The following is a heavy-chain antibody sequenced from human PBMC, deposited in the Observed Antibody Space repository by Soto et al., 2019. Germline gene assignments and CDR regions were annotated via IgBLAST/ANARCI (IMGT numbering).Heavy chain of an antibody. Sequence: PGGSLRLSCAASGFTFSSYAMHWVRQTPGKGLEWVAVISYDGGDKYYADSVKGRFTISRDNSKNTLYLQMNSLRAEDTAVHYCAKVSPGYYYYGMDVWGQGTTVTVSS. V-gene: IGHV3-30-3*01. CDR2: ISYDGGDK. J-gene: IGHJ6*02. CDR1: GFTFSSYA. CDR3: AKVSPGYYYYGMDV.